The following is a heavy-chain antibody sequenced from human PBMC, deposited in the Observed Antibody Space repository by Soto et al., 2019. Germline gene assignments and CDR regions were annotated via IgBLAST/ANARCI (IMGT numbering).Heavy chain of an antibody. V-gene: IGHV1-8*01. CDR2: MNPNTGNT. J-gene: IGHJ4*02. D-gene: IGHD6-19*01. Sequence: QVQLVQSGAGVKKPGASVKVSCKTSGYTFTSYEINWMRQATGQGLEWLGWMNPNTGNTGYAQKFQGRVTMTRNTSINTAYMELSSLRSDDTAVYYCARFTSGWSLDYWGQGTLVTVSS. CDR3: ARFTSGWSLDY. CDR1: GYTFTSYE.